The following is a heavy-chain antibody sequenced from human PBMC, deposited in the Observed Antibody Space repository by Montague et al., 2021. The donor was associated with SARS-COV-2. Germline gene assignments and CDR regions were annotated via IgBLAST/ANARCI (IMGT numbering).Heavy chain of an antibody. V-gene: IGHV4-59*01. CDR2: MYYDGSP. CDR1: GGSISIYY. D-gene: IGHD3-10*01. Sequence: SETLSLTCTVSGGSISIYYWSWIRQPPGKGLEWIGYMYYDGSPKYNPSXXGGVTISVDKSKNQCSLKLSSVTAADTAVYYCAREVSGSYYNGWFDPWGQGTLVTVSS. CDR3: AREVSGSYYNGWFDP. J-gene: IGHJ5*02.